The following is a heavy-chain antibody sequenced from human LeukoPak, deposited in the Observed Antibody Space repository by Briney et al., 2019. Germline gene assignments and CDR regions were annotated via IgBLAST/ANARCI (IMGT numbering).Heavy chain of an antibody. D-gene: IGHD6-19*01. Sequence: SSETLSLTCAVSGGSISSHYWSWIRQPPGKGLEWIGFIYYSGTTKYNPSLKSRVTISVDTSKNQFSLKLSSVTAADTAVYYCARGQVGRAGTFRIWAYFDHWGQGTLVIVSS. V-gene: IGHV4-59*11. CDR3: ARGQVGRAGTFRIWAYFDH. J-gene: IGHJ4*02. CDR1: GGSISSHY. CDR2: IYYSGTT.